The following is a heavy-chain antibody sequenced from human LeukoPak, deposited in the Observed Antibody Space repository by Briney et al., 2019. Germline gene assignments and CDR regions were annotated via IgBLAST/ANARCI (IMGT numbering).Heavy chain of an antibody. V-gene: IGHV4-59*11. Sequence: SETLSLTCTVSGGSISSHYWSWIRQPPGKGLEWIGYIYYSGSTNYNPSLKSRVTISVDTSKNQFSLKLSSVTAADTAVYYCARHSGYCTNGVYYTTFRHGAFDIWGQGTMVTVSS. CDR1: GGSISSHY. CDR2: IYYSGST. J-gene: IGHJ3*02. D-gene: IGHD2-8*01. CDR3: ARHSGYCTNGVYYTTFRHGAFDI.